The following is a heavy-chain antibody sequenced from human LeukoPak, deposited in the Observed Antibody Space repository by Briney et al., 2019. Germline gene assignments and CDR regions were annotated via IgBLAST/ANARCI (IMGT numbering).Heavy chain of an antibody. D-gene: IGHD2-2*02. CDR2: IYYSGST. Sequence: PSETLSLTCAVSGGSISSGGYSWSWIRQHPGKGPEWIGYIYYSGSTYYNPSLKSRVTISVDTSKNQFSLKLSSVTAADTAVYYCAREYCSSTSCHIDYWGQGTLVTVSS. V-gene: IGHV4-31*11. CDR3: AREYCSSTSCHIDY. J-gene: IGHJ4*02. CDR1: GGSISSGGYS.